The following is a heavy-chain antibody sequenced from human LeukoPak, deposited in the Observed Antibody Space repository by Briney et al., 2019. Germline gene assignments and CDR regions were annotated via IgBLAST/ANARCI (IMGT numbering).Heavy chain of an antibody. J-gene: IGHJ4*02. V-gene: IGHV3-33*01. Sequence: GGSLRLYCAASGFTFSSYGMHWVRQAPGKGLEWVAVIWYDGSNKYYADSVKGRFTISRDNSKNTLYLQMNSLRVEDTAVYYCARDLLWIPTTAQGDYWGQGTLVTVSS. CDR3: ARDLLWIPTTAQGDY. CDR1: GFTFSSYG. D-gene: IGHD1-1*01. CDR2: IWYDGSNK.